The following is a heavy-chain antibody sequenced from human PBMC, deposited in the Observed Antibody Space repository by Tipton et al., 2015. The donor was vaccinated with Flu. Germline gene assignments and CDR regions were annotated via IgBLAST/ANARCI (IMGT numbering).Heavy chain of an antibody. CDR3: ARRSGTWNNAGFDP. D-gene: IGHD1/OR15-1a*01. J-gene: IGHJ5*02. Sequence: TLSLTCAVYGGFFSGYYWSWIRQPPGEGLEWIGEIDHSGTTHYKPSLKSRLTISVDASKNQFSLRLNSVTVADTAVYYCARRSGTWNNAGFDPWGQGTLVTVSS. V-gene: IGHV4-34*01. CDR1: GGFFSGYY. CDR2: IDHSGTT.